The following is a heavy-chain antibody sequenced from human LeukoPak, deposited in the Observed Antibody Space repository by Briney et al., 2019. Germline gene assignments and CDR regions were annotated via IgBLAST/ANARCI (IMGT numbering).Heavy chain of an antibody. J-gene: IGHJ4*02. V-gene: IGHV3-15*01. Sequence: GGSLRLSCAASGFTFSNAWMSWVRQAPGKGLEWVGHIKSRTDGGTTDYAAPVKGRFTISRDDSKTTLYLQMNSLKSEDTALYYCATEYYGSYSYWGQGTLVTVSS. CDR2: IKSRTDGGTT. CDR3: ATEYYGSYSY. D-gene: IGHD1-26*01. CDR1: GFTFSNAW.